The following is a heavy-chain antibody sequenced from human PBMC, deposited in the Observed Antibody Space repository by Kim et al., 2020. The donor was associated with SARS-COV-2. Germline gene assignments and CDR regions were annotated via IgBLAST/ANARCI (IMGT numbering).Heavy chain of an antibody. CDR1: GFTFSSDW. J-gene: IGHJ4*02. CDR3: ARGEGLN. CDR2: IKPNVSEA. V-gene: IGHV3-7*01. Sequence: GGYLRLSCAASGFTFSSDWMPWVRQAPVKGLEWVSIIKPNVSEANYVDSMKGRFTISRDNTKNSLYLQVNSLRVEDPAMYYCARGEGLNWGQGTLVTVSS.